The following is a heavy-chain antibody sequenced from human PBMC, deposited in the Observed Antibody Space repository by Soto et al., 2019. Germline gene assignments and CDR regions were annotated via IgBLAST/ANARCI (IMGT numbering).Heavy chain of an antibody. V-gene: IGHV3-9*01. CDR1: GFTFDDYA. D-gene: IGHD2-15*01. CDR2: ISWNSGSI. J-gene: IGHJ3*02. Sequence: ESGGGLVQPGRSLRLSCAASGFTFDDYAMHWVRQAPGKGLEWVSGISWNSGSIGYADSVKGRFTISRDNAKNSLYLQMNSLRAEDTALYYCAKDMRLGYCSGGSCPQGDAFDIWGQGTMVTVSS. CDR3: AKDMRLGYCSGGSCPQGDAFDI.